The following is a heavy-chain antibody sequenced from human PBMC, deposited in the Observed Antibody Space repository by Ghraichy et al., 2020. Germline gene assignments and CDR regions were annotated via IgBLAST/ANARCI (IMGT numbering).Heavy chain of an antibody. J-gene: IGHJ4*02. CDR1: GFTFSSYA. Sequence: GGSLRLSCAASGFTFSSYAMHWVRQAPGKGLEWVAVISYDGSNEFYADSVKGRFTISRDKSRNTLYLQMNSLRAEDTAVYYCARDGYELYGNYYFYYWGQGNLVTVSA. CDR3: ARDGYELYGNYYFYY. V-gene: IGHV3-30*04. D-gene: IGHD2/OR15-2a*01. CDR2: ISYDGSNE.